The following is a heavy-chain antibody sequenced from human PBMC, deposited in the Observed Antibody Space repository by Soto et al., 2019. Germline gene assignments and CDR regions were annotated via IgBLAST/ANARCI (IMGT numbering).Heavy chain of an antibody. D-gene: IGHD5-12*01. J-gene: IGHJ5*02. CDR1: GYTFFTYD. Sequence: QVHLVQSGVEVKTPGASVKVSCQASGYTFFTYDISWVRQAPGQGLEWIGWISTYSGDTKYAQKFQGRVTMNTDTSTTTAYLELRSLRSDDTAVYYCARHRVPTTSENWFEPWGQGTLVTVSS. V-gene: IGHV1-18*01. CDR3: ARHRVPTTSENWFEP. CDR2: ISTYSGDT.